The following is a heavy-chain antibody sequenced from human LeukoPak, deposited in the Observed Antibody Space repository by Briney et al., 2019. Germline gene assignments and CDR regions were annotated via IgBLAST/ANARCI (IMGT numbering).Heavy chain of an antibody. D-gene: IGHD6-13*01. CDR2: INHSGST. J-gene: IGHJ5*02. CDR1: GGSFSAYY. Sequence: SETLSLTCAVYGGSFSAYYWIWIRQPPGKGLEWIGEINHSGSTNYNPSLKSRVTISIDTSKNQFSLEMSSVTAADTAVYYCARGRGARSSRWYNWFDPWGQGTLVTVSS. CDR3: ARGRGARSSRWYNWFDP. V-gene: IGHV4-34*01.